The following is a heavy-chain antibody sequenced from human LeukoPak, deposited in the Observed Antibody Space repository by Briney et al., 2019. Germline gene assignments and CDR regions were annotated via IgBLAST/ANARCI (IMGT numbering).Heavy chain of an antibody. D-gene: IGHD2-15*01. CDR3: ARGQNDCSGGSCYSGWFDP. Sequence: SETLSLTCAVYGGSFSGYYWSWIRQPPGKGLEWIGEINHSGSTNYNPSLKSRVTISVDTSKNQFSLKLSSVTAADTAVYYCARGQNDCSGGSCYSGWFDPWGQGTLVTVSS. V-gene: IGHV4-34*01. CDR1: GGSFSGYY. J-gene: IGHJ5*02. CDR2: INHSGST.